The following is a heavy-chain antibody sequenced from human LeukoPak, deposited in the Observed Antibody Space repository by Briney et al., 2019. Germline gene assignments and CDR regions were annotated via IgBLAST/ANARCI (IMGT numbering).Heavy chain of an antibody. Sequence: GGPLRLSCAASGFTVSSNYMSWVRQAPGKGLGWVSVIYSGGSTYYADSVKGRFTISRDNSKNTLYLQMNSLRAEDTAVYYCARASPRNYYYYYGMDVWGQGTTVTVSS. CDR1: GFTVSSNY. V-gene: IGHV3-66*02. CDR2: IYSGGST. J-gene: IGHJ6*02. CDR3: ARASPRNYYYYYGMDV.